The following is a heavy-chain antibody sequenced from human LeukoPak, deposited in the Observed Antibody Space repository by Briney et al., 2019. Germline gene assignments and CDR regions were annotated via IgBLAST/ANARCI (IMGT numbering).Heavy chain of an antibody. CDR1: GYTFTSYG. J-gene: IGHJ3*02. Sequence: GASVKVSCKASGYTFTSYGISWLRQAPGQGLEGMGWISAYNGNTNYAQKLQGRVTMITDTSTSTAYMELRSLRSDDTAVYYCARDRGVYCSSTSCYLNAFDIWGQGTMVTVSS. CDR3: ARDRGVYCSSTSCYLNAFDI. V-gene: IGHV1-18*01. D-gene: IGHD2-2*01. CDR2: ISAYNGNT.